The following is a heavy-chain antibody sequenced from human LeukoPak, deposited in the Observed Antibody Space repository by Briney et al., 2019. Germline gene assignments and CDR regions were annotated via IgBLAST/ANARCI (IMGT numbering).Heavy chain of an antibody. CDR3: AKGVAVASPYYFDY. Sequence: GGSLRLSCTASGFTFSSYAMSWVRQAPGKGLEWVSPISGSGSSTYYADSVKGRFTISRDNSKNTLYLQMNSLRAEDTAVYYCAKGVAVASPYYFDYWGQGTLVTVSS. CDR1: GFTFSSYA. V-gene: IGHV3-23*01. J-gene: IGHJ4*02. D-gene: IGHD6-19*01. CDR2: ISGSGSST.